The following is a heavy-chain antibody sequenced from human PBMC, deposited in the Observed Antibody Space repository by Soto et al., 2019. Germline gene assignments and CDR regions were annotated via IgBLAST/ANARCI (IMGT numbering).Heavy chain of an antibody. CDR3: ARDLVAAARTHWFDP. Sequence: QVQLVQSGAEVKKPGSSVKVSCKASGGTFSSYTISWVRQAPGQGLEWMGRIIPILGIANYAQKFQGRVTITADKSTSTAYIELSSLRSEDTAVYYCARDLVAAARTHWFDPWGQGTLVTVSS. D-gene: IGHD6-13*01. J-gene: IGHJ5*02. V-gene: IGHV1-69*08. CDR2: IIPILGIA. CDR1: GGTFSSYT.